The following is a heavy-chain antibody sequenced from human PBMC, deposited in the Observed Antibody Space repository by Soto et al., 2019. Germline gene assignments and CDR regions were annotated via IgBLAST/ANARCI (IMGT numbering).Heavy chain of an antibody. J-gene: IGHJ4*02. V-gene: IGHV3-23*01. CDR1: GFTFSSYA. D-gene: IGHD1-26*01. CDR2: ISGSGGST. Sequence: EVQLLESGGGLVQPGGSLRLSCAASGFTFSSYAMSWVRQAPGKGLEWVSTISGSGGSTYYADSVKGRLTISRVNSKNTLYLQMNSLRAEDTAVYYWATEVGAPGNYWGQGTLVTVSS. CDR3: ATEVGAPGNY.